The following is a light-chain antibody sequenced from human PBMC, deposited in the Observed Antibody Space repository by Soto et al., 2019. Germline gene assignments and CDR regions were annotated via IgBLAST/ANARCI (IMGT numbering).Light chain of an antibody. Sequence: QSVLTQPASVSGSPGQSITISCIGTNSDFGTHKFFSWYQHHPGKAPKLIIYEGTTRPSGVSYRFSGSKSGNTASLTISELQAEDEADYYCSSYTSRSTPVFGGGTKLTVL. CDR1: NSDFGTHKF. CDR3: SSYTSRSTPV. J-gene: IGLJ2*01. CDR2: EGT. V-gene: IGLV2-14*02.